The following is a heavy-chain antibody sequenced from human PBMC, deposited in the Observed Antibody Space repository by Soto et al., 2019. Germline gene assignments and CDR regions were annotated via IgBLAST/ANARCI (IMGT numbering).Heavy chain of an antibody. CDR3: ARDSSGYYRFDP. J-gene: IGHJ5*02. D-gene: IGHD3-22*01. CDR1: GFSISSGYF. CDR2: IYHSGTT. V-gene: IGHV4-38-2*02. Sequence: SETLSLTCAVSGFSISSGYFWGWIRQPPGKGPEWLGSIYHSGTTYYNPSVKGRVTISVDTSKNQFSLKMSSVTAADTAVYYCARDSSGYYRFDPWGQGTLVTVSS.